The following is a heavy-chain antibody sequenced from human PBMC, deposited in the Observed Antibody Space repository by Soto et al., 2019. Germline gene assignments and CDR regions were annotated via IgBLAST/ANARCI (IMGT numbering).Heavy chain of an antibody. CDR3: ARDKRGLRFLEWSYYFDY. CDR2: ISYDGSNK. V-gene: IGHV3-30-3*01. Sequence: QVQLVESGGGVVQPGRSLRLSCAASGFTFSSCAMHWVRQAPGKGLEWVALISYDGSNKYYADSVKGRFTISRDNSKNTLYLQINSLRAEDTAVYYCARDKRGLRFLEWSYYFDYWGQGTLVTVSS. CDR1: GFTFSSCA. J-gene: IGHJ4*02. D-gene: IGHD3-3*01.